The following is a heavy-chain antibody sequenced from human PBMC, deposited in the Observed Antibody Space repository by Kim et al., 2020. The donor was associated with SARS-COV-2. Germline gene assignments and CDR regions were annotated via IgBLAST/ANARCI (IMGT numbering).Heavy chain of an antibody. V-gene: IGHV4-39*01. CDR2: IYYSGTP. J-gene: IGHJ4*02. Sequence: IYYSGTPNTNPSLKSRVTISIDTSKNQFSLKRSSVTAADTAVYYCAKGLNWGQGTLVTVSS. CDR3: AKGLN.